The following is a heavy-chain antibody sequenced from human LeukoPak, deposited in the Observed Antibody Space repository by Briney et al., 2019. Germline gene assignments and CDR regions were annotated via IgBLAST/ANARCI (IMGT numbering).Heavy chain of an antibody. D-gene: IGHD2-15*01. J-gene: IGHJ4*01. V-gene: IGHV4-39*01. CDR3: ARQGLRGSIVVVAFEY. CDR1: GDSISSSSYY. CDR2: IYYNGST. Sequence: SETLSLTCTVSGDSISSSSYYWGWIRQPPGKGPEWIGTIYYNGSTYYNTSLKSRVTLSVDMSKNQFSLELSSVTAADTAVYFCARQGLRGSIVVVAFEYWGHGTLVTVSS.